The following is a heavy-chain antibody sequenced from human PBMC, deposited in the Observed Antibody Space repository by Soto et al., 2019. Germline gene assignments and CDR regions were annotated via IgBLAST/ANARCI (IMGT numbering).Heavy chain of an antibody. J-gene: IGHJ4*02. CDR1: GDSVTSGQHF. CDR3: ERGRTILGAKTFFDL. Sequence: PSETLSLTCTVSGDSVTSGQHFWTWIRQHPGKGLEWLGYISFSGATYYTPSLKARLTMSIDPSENLFSLKLSSVTAADTAVYYCERGRTILGAKTFFDLWGPGTLVTVYS. V-gene: IGHV4-31*03. CDR2: ISFSGAT. D-gene: IGHD1-26*01.